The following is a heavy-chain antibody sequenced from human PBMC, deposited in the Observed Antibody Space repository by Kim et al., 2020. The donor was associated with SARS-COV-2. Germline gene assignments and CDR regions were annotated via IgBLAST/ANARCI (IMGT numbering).Heavy chain of an antibody. CDR2: ISPGDSDT. V-gene: IGHV5-51*01. J-gene: IGHJ4*02. Sequence: GESLKISCKGSGYSFTSYWIGWVRQMPGKGLEWMGIISPGDSDTRYSPSFQGQVTISADKFISTAYLQWSSVKASDTATYYCVRHSSIGAQADYWGQGTLVTVSS. CDR1: GYSFTSYW. D-gene: IGHD6-6*01. CDR3: VRHSSIGAQADY.